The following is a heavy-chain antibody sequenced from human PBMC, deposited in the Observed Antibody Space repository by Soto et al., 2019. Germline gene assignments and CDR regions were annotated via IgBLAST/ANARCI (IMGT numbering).Heavy chain of an antibody. CDR3: ARVNENTIFGVVYYGMDV. CDR1: GGTFSSYA. V-gene: IGHV1-69*13. CDR2: IIPIFGTA. Sequence: GASVKVSCKASGGTFSSYAISWVRQAPGQGLEWMGGIIPIFGTANYAQKFQGRVTITADESTSTAYMELSSLRSEDTAVYYCARVNENTIFGVVYYGMDVWGQGTTVTVSS. D-gene: IGHD3-3*01. J-gene: IGHJ6*02.